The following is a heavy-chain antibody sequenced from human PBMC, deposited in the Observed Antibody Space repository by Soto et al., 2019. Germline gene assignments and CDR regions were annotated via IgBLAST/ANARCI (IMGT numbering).Heavy chain of an antibody. V-gene: IGHV1-3*01. CDR2: INAGNGDT. CDR3: ARRAGDGMDV. D-gene: IGHD3-10*01. CDR1: GYTFTSYA. J-gene: IGHJ6*02. Sequence: ASVKVSCKASGYTFTSYAIRWVRQAPGQRPEWMGWINAGNGDTKYSQKFQGRVTITRDTSASTAYMELSSLRSEDTAVYYCARRAGDGMDVWGQGITVTVSS.